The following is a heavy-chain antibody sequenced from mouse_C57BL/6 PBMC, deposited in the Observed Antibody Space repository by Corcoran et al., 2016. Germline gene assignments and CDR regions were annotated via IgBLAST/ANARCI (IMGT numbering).Heavy chain of an antibody. CDR2: INPNNGGT. J-gene: IGHJ3*01. CDR3: ARGGYLRLGFAY. V-gene: IGHV1-26*01. D-gene: IGHD2-3*01. CDR1: GYTFTDYY. Sequence: EVQLQQSGPELVKPGASVKISCKASGYTFTDYYMNWVKQSRGKSLEWIGDINPNNGGTSYNQKFKGKATLTVDKSSSTAYMELRSLTSEDSAVYYGARGGYLRLGFAYWGQGTLVTVSA.